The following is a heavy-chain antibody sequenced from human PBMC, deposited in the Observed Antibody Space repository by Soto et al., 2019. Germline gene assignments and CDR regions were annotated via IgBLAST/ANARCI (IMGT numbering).Heavy chain of an antibody. Sequence: GGSLRLSCAASGFTFSSYSMNWVRQAPGKGLEWVSSISSSSSYIYYAHSVKGRFTISRDNAKNSLYLQMNSLRAEDTAVYYCARVYGSGSYYDYWGQGTLVTVSS. J-gene: IGHJ4*02. CDR2: ISSSSSYI. V-gene: IGHV3-21*01. CDR3: ARVYGSGSYYDY. D-gene: IGHD3-10*01. CDR1: GFTFSSYS.